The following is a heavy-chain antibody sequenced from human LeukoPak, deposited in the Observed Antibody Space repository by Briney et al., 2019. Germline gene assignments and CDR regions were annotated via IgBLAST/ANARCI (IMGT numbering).Heavy chain of an antibody. V-gene: IGHV3-53*01. CDR2: IYSGGGST. J-gene: IGHJ4*02. Sequence: GGSLRLSCACSGFAVNSNYMSWVRQTPGKGLEWVSVIYSGGGSTYYADSVKGRFTISRDNSKNTLYLQMNSLRAEDTAVYYCARDDSGDYSLDHWGQGTLVTVSS. CDR3: ARDDSGDYSLDH. CDR1: GFAVNSNY. D-gene: IGHD4-17*01.